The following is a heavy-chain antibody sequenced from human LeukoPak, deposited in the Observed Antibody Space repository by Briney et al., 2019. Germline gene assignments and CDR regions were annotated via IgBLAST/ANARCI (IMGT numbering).Heavy chain of an antibody. D-gene: IGHD1-26*01. V-gene: IGHV3-48*03. J-gene: IGHJ4*02. CDR1: GLTFSSYE. Sequence: GGSLRLSCAASGLTFSSYEMNWVRQAPGKGLEWVSYISSSGSSIYYADSVKGRFTISRDNAKKSLYLQMHSLRAEDTAVYYCARNPAGIGDYLGQGTLVTVSS. CDR2: ISSSGSSI. CDR3: ARNPAGIGDY.